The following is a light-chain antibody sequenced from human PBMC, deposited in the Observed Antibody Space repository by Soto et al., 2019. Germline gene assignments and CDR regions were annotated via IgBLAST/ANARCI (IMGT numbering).Light chain of an antibody. CDR3: TSYTSITILV. Sequence: QPVLTQPASVSGSPGQSITISCTGTNSDIGAYNYVSWYQHLPGKAPKLLIYGVTNRPSGVSSRFSGSKSGNTASLTISGLQAEDEADYYCTSYTSITILVFGGGTKVTVL. J-gene: IGLJ2*01. CDR2: GVT. CDR1: NSDIGAYNY. V-gene: IGLV2-14*01.